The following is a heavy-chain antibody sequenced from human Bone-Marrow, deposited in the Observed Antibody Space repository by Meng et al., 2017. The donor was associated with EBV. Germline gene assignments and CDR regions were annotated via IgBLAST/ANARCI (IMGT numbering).Heavy chain of an antibody. CDR3: AREEGTLRLGDRLDY. CDR2: IVPIFGRT. D-gene: IGHD3-16*01. Sequence: QAWLPKCGAGWRKPGPSVKLPCTASGGTFTGNVINWLRQAPVQGIGWMGGIVPIFGRTNYARQFRGRVTIIADESTSKVYMELSSLTSEDTGVYYCAREEGTLRLGDRLDYWGQGTLVTVSS. V-gene: IGHV1-69*01. J-gene: IGHJ4*02. CDR1: GGTFTGNV.